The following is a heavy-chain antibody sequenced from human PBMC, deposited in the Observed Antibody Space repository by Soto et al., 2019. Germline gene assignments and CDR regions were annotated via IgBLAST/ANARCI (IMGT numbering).Heavy chain of an antibody. J-gene: IGHJ4*02. CDR2: IWYDGSDK. CDR1: GFPFINYG. D-gene: IGHD5-12*01. V-gene: IGHV3-33*01. CDR3: TREGGYDSFFAFDY. Sequence: GGSLRLSCAASGFPFINYGMHWVRQAPGKGLEWVAVIWYDGSDKYYADSVKGRFTISRDNSKNTLDLQMNSLRVEDTAIYYCTREGGYDSFFAFDYWGQGTLVTVSS.